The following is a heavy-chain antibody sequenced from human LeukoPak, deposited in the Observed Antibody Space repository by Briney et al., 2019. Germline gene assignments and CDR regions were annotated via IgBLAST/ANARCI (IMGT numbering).Heavy chain of an antibody. J-gene: IGHJ5*02. CDR2: INPSRGGT. CDR3: ARAEVRGGLNWFDH. Sequence: ASVKVSCKASGYTFTCYYMHWVRQAPGQGLEWMGWINPSRGGTNYAQKFQGTVTMTSATSASTAYMELSSLRSEDMAVYSCARAEVRGGLNWFDHWGQGTLVTVSS. CDR1: GYTFTCYY. V-gene: IGHV1-2*02. D-gene: IGHD3-10*01.